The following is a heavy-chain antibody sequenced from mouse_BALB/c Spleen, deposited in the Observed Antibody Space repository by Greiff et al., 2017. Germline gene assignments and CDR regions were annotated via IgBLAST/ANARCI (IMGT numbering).Heavy chain of an antibody. J-gene: IGHJ3*01. Sequence: EVMLVESGGGLVQPGGSRKLSCAASGFTFSSFGMHWVRQAPEKGLEWVAYISSGSSTIYYADTVKGRFTISRDNAKNTLYLEMSSLRSEDTAMYYCARSDSSGPAWFAYWGQGTMVTVSA. CDR2: ISSGSSTI. CDR3: ARSDSSGPAWFAY. D-gene: IGHD3-2*01. V-gene: IGHV5-17*02. CDR1: GFTFSSFG.